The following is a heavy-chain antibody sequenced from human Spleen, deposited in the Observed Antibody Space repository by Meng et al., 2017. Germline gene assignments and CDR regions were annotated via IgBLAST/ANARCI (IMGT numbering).Heavy chain of an antibody. J-gene: IGHJ4*02. CDR1: GGSISSYY. CDR3: ATNPYSSGWFPFEY. CDR2: IYYSGST. D-gene: IGHD6-19*01. Sequence: SETLSLTCTVSGGSISSYYWSWIRQPPGKGLEWIGYIYYSGSTNYNPSLKSRVTISVDTSKNQFSLKLSSMTAADTAVYYCATNPYSSGWFPFEYWGQGTLVTVSS. V-gene: IGHV4-59*01.